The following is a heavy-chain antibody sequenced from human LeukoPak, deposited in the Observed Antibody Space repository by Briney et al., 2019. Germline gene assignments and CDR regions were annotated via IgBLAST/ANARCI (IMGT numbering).Heavy chain of an antibody. CDR3: ARPRIPYYDFWSGYLEFDAFDI. J-gene: IGHJ3*02. CDR1: GGSFSGYY. V-gene: IGHV4-34*01. CDR2: INHSGST. D-gene: IGHD3-3*01. Sequence: SETLSLTCAVYGGSFSGYYWSWIRQPPGKGLGWIGEINHSGSTNYNPSLKSRVTISVDTSKNQFSLKLSSVTAADTAVYYCARPRIPYYDFWSGYLEFDAFDIWGQGTMVTVSS.